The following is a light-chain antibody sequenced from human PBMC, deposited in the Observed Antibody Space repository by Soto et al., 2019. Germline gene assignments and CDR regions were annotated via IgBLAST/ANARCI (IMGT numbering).Light chain of an antibody. Sequence: QSVLTQPTSASGTPGHRVTISCSGSSSNIGSNTVNWYQQLPGTAPKLLIYSNNQRPSGVPDRFSGSKSGTSASLAISGLQSEDEADYYCAAWDDSLNGREVFGGGTKVTVL. CDR2: SNN. V-gene: IGLV1-44*01. J-gene: IGLJ2*01. CDR1: SSNIGSNT. CDR3: AAWDDSLNGREV.